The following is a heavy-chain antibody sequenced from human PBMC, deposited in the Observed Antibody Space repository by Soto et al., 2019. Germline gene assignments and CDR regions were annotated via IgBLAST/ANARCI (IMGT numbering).Heavy chain of an antibody. V-gene: IGHV3-7*01. J-gene: IGHJ4*02. CDR3: ARELMTTVTQIDY. D-gene: IGHD4-17*01. CDR2: IKQDGSEK. CDR1: GFTFSSYW. Sequence: GGSLRLSCAASGFTFSSYWMSWVRQAPGKGLEWVANIKQDGSEKYYVDSVKGRFTISRDNAKNSLYLQMNSLRAEDTAVYYCARELMTTVTQIDYWGQGTLVTVSS.